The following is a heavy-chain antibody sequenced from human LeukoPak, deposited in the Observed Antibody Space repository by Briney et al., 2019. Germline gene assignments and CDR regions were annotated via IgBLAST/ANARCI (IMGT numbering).Heavy chain of an antibody. CDR1: GYTFTKYG. J-gene: IGHJ4*02. CDR3: ARGDDYGDYWGLY. V-gene: IGHV1-18*01. Sequence: GASVKVSCKASGYTFTKYGITWMRQAPGQGLEWMGWISTYNGNTNYAQKLQGRVTMTTDTSTSTAYMELRSLISDDAAVYYCARGDDYGDYWGLYWGQGTLVTVSS. CDR2: ISTYNGNT. D-gene: IGHD4-17*01.